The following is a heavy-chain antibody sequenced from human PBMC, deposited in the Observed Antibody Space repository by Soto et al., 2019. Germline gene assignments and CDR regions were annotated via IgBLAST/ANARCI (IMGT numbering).Heavy chain of an antibody. CDR2: ISWNSGSI. D-gene: IGHD6-13*01. CDR1: GFTFDDYA. V-gene: IGHV3-9*01. CDR3: AKDMGLAAAGGMDA. J-gene: IGHJ6*02. Sequence: GGSLRLSCAASGFTFDDYAMHWVRQAPGKGLEWVSGISWNSGSIGYADSVKGRFTISRDNAKNSLYLQMNSLRAEDTALYYCAKDMGLAAAGGMDAWGPGTKVTVSS.